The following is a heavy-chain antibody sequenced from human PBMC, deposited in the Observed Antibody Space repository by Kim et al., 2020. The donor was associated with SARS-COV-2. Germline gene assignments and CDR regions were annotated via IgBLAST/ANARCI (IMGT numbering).Heavy chain of an antibody. CDR3: AKCYYGSGNLFDY. Sequence: GGSLRLSCAASGFTFISYAMSWVRQAPGKGLEWVSAISGSGGSTYYADSVKGRFTISRDNSKNTLYLQMNSLRAEDTAVYYCAKCYYGSGNLFDYWGQGTLVTVSS. CDR1: GFTFISYA. D-gene: IGHD3-10*01. J-gene: IGHJ4*02. V-gene: IGHV3-23*01. CDR2: ISGSGGST.